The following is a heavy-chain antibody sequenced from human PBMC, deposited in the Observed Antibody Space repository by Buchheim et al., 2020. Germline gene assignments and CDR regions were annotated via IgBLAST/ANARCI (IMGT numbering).Heavy chain of an antibody. CDR1: GGSFSGHY. V-gene: IGHV4-59*11. Sequence: QVQLQESGPGLVKPSETLSLTCIVSGGSFSGHYWSWIRQPPGKGLEWLGHIYYTGTTNYHPSLNSRVAISLDRSKNQFSLKVNSVTAVDTAVYYCARTPVGGWGKIDYWGQGTL. CDR3: ARTPVGGWGKIDY. J-gene: IGHJ4*02. D-gene: IGHD2-8*02. CDR2: IYYTGTT.